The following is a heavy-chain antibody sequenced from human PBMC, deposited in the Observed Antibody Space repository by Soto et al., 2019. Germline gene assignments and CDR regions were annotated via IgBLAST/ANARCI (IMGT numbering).Heavy chain of an antibody. V-gene: IGHV4-59*01. J-gene: IGHJ6*02. CDR1: GGSIRRYC. CDR3: ARISSVDPYGYVNGGLDV. Sequence: PSETRSRTCSVSGGSIRRYCWSWIRESPEKGLEWIGYFYHSGNSNYNPSLKSRVTISVDTSKNQLSLSLRSVTAADTAVYFCARISSVDPYGYVNGGLDVWGQGTTVTVSS. D-gene: IGHD5-18*01. CDR2: FYHSGNS.